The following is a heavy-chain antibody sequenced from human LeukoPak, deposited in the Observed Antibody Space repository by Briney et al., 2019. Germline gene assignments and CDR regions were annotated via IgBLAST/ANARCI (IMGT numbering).Heavy chain of an antibody. CDR3: AKDQVRGEYFAGFFDY. CDR1: GFTFSSYG. J-gene: IGHJ4*02. Sequence: GGSLRLSCAASGFTFSSYGMHWVRQAPGKGLEWVAVISYDGSNKYYADSVKGRFTIPRDNSKNTLYLQMNSLRAEDTAVYYCAKDQVRGEYFAGFFDYWGQGTLVTVSS. V-gene: IGHV3-30*18. CDR2: ISYDGSNK. D-gene: IGHD3-10*01.